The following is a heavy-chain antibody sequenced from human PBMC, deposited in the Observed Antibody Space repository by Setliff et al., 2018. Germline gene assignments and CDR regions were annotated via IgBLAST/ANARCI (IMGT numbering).Heavy chain of an antibody. CDR2: ISAYSGNT. CDR3: ARERATIVVEPDQAFFHH. D-gene: IGHD2-15*01. J-gene: IGHJ1*01. CDR1: GYRFNQYG. Sequence: ASVKVSCKASGYRFNQYGITWVRQAPGQGLEWMGWISAYSGNTNYGQRVQGRVTLTTDTSTSTAYMELRNMRSDDTAVYYCARERATIVVEPDQAFFHHWGQGTLVTVSS. V-gene: IGHV1-18*01.